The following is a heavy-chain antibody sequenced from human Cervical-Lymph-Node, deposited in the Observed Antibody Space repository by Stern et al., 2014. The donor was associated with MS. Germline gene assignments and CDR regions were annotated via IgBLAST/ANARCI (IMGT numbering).Heavy chain of an antibody. CDR1: GYTFTSYY. Sequence: QVQLVQSGAEATKPGASVKVSCKASGYTFTSYYMHWVRQAPGPGLEWMGIINPSGGSTSYAQKFQGRVTMTRDTSTSTVYMELSSLRSEDTAVYYCAREAGLLVLSDYYYGMDVWGQGTTVTVSS. D-gene: IGHD6-6*01. V-gene: IGHV1-46*03. CDR3: AREAGLLVLSDYYYGMDV. CDR2: INPSGGST. J-gene: IGHJ6*02.